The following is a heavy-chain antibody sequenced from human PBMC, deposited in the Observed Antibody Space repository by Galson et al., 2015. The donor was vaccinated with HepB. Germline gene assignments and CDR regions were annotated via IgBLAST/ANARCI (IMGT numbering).Heavy chain of an antibody. CDR2: ISGYNGNT. V-gene: IGHV1-18*01. CDR1: GYTFMSHG. Sequence: SVKVSCKASGYTFMSHGISWVRQAPGQGLEWMGWISGYNGNTYYAQKLQGRVTMTTDTSTSTAYMELRSLRSDDTAVYYCARDLNIAVRYGAYWGQGTLSPSPQ. CDR3: ARDLNIAVRYGAY. D-gene: IGHD6-6*01. J-gene: IGHJ4*02.